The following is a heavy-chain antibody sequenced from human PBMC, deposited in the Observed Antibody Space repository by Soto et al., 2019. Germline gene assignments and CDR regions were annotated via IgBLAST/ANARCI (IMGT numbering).Heavy chain of an antibody. CDR2: VNPISGDT. CDR1: GYTFTGYY. D-gene: IGHD3-10*01. J-gene: IGHJ5*02. Sequence: QIQLVQSGAEVQKPGASVKVSCRASGYTFTGYYLHWVRQAPGQGLEWLGWVNPISGDTNYAQKFQDRVIMTRDRSITTVHMELSRLRSDDTAVYYCAREEGFRITMDRGRWFDPWGQGTLVTVSS. CDR3: AREEGFRITMDRGRWFDP. V-gene: IGHV1-2*02.